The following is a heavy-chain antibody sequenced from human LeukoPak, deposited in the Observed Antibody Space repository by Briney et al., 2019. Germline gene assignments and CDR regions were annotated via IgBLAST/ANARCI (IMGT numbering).Heavy chain of an antibody. V-gene: IGHV4-34*01. Sequence: SETLSLTCTVSGGSISSYYWNWIRQSPGKGLEWIGEINHSGGTHYHPSLKSRVTISVDTSKNQFSLRLRSVTAADTAVYYCASLMTTVTYDVFDIWGQGTIVTVSS. D-gene: IGHD4-17*01. CDR1: GGSISSYY. CDR3: ASLMTTVTYDVFDI. J-gene: IGHJ3*02. CDR2: INHSGGT.